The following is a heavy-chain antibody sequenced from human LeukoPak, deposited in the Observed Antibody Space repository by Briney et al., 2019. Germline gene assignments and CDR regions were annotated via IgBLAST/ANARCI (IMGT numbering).Heavy chain of an antibody. V-gene: IGHV4-34*01. CDR3: ARTYDSSGYYYEIDAFDI. D-gene: IGHD3-22*01. Sequence: SETLSLTCAVYGGPFSGYYWSWIRQPPGKGLEWIGEINHSGSTNYNPSLKSRVTISVDTSKNQFSLKLSSVTAADTAVYYCARTYDSSGYYYEIDAFDIWGQGTMVTVSS. J-gene: IGHJ3*02. CDR1: GGPFSGYY. CDR2: INHSGST.